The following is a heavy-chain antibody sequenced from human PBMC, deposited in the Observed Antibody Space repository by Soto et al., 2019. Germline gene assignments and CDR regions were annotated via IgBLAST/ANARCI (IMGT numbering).Heavy chain of an antibody. CDR3: AKGGRIPTSSVDY. CDR2: ISDDGSNR. Sequence: QVQLVESGGGVVQPGKSLRLSCAASGFTFSYYGLHWVRHAPGKGLEWVAGISDDGSNRYYGDSVKGRFSISRDNPNKTLYLQMNSLRDEDTAVYYCAKGGRIPTSSVDYWGQGTLVTVSS. D-gene: IGHD2-2*01. V-gene: IGHV3-30*18. CDR1: GFTFSYYG. J-gene: IGHJ4*02.